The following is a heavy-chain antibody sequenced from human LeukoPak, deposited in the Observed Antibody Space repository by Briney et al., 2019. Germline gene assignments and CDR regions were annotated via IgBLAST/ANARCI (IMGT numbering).Heavy chain of an antibody. D-gene: IGHD3-10*01. V-gene: IGHV3-23*01. CDR2: ISGSGGSP. CDR1: GFTFSSYA. J-gene: IGHJ6*02. Sequence: GRSLILSCAASGFTFSSYAMSWVRQAPGNGLEWVSAISGSGGSPYYADSVKGRFTISRDNAKSSLYLQMNSLRAEDTAVYYCAKVPTAEWFGESIYYYGMDVWGQGTTVTVSS. CDR3: AKVPTAEWFGESIYYYGMDV.